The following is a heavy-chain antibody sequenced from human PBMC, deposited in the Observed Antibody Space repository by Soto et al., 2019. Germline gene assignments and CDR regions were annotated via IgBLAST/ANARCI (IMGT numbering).Heavy chain of an antibody. V-gene: IGHV4-34*01. J-gene: IGHJ4*02. CDR1: GGSFSGYY. CDR3: ARDSYDSSGCSTPFDY. D-gene: IGHD3-22*01. CDR2: INHSGST. Sequence: SETLSLTCAVYGGSFSGYYWSWIRQPPGKGLEWIGEINHSGSTNYNPSLKSRVTISVDTSKNQFSLKLSSVTAEDTAVYYCARDSYDSSGCSTPFDYWGQGTLGTVSS.